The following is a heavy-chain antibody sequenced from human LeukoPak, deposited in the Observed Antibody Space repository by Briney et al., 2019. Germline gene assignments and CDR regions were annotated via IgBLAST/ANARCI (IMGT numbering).Heavy chain of an antibody. CDR1: VDSMRSYY. Sequence: SETLSLTCTVSVDSMRSYYWSWIRQSPGKGLEWIGYIFYSGTATYNPSLQSRVTFAIDTSKNQFSLRLLSVTAADTAVYYCASCIDLGIVGATSLFEYWGQGTPVAVSS. D-gene: IGHD1-26*01. CDR3: ASCIDLGIVGATSLFEY. V-gene: IGHV4-59*01. CDR2: IFYSGTA. J-gene: IGHJ4*02.